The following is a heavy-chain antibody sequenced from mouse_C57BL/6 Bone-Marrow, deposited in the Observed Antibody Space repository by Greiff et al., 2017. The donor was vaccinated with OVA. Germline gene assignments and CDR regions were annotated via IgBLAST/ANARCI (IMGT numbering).Heavy chain of an antibody. Sequence: VQGVESGAELAKPGASVKLSCKASGYTFTSYWMHWVKQRPGQGLEWIGYINPSSGYTKYNQKFKDKATLTADKSSSTAYMQLSSLTYEDSAVYYCARRLAFYWYFDVWGTGTTVTVSS. V-gene: IGHV1-7*01. CDR2: INPSSGYT. J-gene: IGHJ1*03. D-gene: IGHD3-2*02. CDR1: GYTFTSYW. CDR3: ARRLAFYWYFDV.